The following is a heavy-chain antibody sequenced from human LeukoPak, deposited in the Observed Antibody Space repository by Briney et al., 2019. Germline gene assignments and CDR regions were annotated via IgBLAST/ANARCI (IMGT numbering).Heavy chain of an antibody. V-gene: IGHV4-28*05. CDR3: ARKATTGPTKAAFDI. CDR2: IYYSGSI. CDR1: GYSISSSNY. Sequence: PSETLSLTCAVFGYSISSSNYWGWIRQPPGKGLEWIGHIYYSGSIYYNPSLKSRVTMSVDTSKNQFSLKLSSVTAVDTAVYYCARKATTGPTKAAFDIWGQGTMVTVSS. J-gene: IGHJ3*02. D-gene: IGHD4-17*01.